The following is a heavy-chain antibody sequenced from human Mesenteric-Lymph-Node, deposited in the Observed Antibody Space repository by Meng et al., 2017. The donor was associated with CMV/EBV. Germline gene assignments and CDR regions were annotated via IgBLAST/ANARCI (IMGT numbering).Heavy chain of an antibody. Sequence: GGSLRLSCKGSGYSFTSYWIGWVRQMPGKGLEWMGIIYPGDSDTRYSPSFQGQVTISADKSISTAYLQWSSLKASDTAMYYCARQGIHYDFWSGYYKGGAFDYWGQGTLVTVSS. CDR3: ARQGIHYDFWSGYYKGGAFDY. CDR2: IYPGDSDT. V-gene: IGHV5-51*01. CDR1: GYSFTSYW. J-gene: IGHJ4*02. D-gene: IGHD3-3*01.